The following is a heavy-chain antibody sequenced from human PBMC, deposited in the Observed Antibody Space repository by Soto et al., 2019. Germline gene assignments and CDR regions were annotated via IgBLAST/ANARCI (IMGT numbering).Heavy chain of an antibody. CDR3: ARRKSGGIAAAGTHDY. CDR1: GYSFTSYW. Sequence: GESLKISCKGSGYSFTSYWIGWVRQMPGKGLEWMGIIYPGDSDTRYSPSFQGQVTISADKSISTAYLQWSSLKASDTAMYYCARRKSGGIAAAGTHDYWGQGTLVTVSS. CDR2: IYPGDSDT. V-gene: IGHV5-51*01. J-gene: IGHJ4*02. D-gene: IGHD6-13*01.